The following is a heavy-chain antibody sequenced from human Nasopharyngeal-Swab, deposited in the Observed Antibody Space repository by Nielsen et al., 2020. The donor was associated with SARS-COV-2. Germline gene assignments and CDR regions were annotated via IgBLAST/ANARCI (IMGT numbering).Heavy chain of an antibody. CDR3: AKDLSSSWYDETIDY. J-gene: IGHJ4*02. D-gene: IGHD6-13*01. CDR1: GFTFSSYA. CDR2: ISGSGGST. Sequence: GESLKISCAAPGFTFSSYAMSWVRQAPGKGLEWVSAISGSGGSTYYADSVKGRFTISRDNSKNTLYLQMNSLRAEDTAVYYCAKDLSSSWYDETIDYWGQGTLVTVSS. V-gene: IGHV3-23*01.